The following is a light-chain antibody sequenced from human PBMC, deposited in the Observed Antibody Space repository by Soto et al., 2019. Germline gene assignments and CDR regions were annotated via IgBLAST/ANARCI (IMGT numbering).Light chain of an antibody. CDR2: AAS. V-gene: IGKV1-39*01. J-gene: IGKJ2*01. Sequence: DIQMTQSPSSLSASVGDRVTITCWASQSISNYLKWYQQKPGEAPKLLIYAASTLQHGVPSRFSGGGSGTKFTLTISSLQPEDFATYYCQQSYTTPPDTFGQGTNLDIK. CDR1: QSISNY. CDR3: QQSYTTPPDT.